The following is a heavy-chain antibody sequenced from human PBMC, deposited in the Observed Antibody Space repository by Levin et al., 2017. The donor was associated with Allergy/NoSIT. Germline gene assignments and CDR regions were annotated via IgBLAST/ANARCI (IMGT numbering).Heavy chain of an antibody. D-gene: IGHD2-2*01. Sequence: SQTLSLTCTVSCGSISSSYWSWIRQSPGKRPEWIGYIHYTGYTNYSPSLKSRVTISLDTSKNQFSLKLTSVTAADTAVYSCARSAHVTVIPAAIFAFDPWGQGILVTVSS. CDR2: IHYTGYT. J-gene: IGHJ5*02. V-gene: IGHV4-59*08. CDR3: ARSAHVTVIPAAIFAFDP. CDR1: CGSISSSY.